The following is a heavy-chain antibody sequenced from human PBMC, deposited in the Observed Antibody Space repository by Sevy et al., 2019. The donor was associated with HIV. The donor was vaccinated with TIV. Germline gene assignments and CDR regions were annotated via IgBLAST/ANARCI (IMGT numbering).Heavy chain of an antibody. J-gene: IGHJ4*02. D-gene: IGHD3-3*01. Sequence: GGSLRLSCAASGFTFSSYWMSWVRQAPGKGLEWVANIKQDGSEKYYVDSVKGRFTISRDNAKNSLYLQMNSLRAEDTAVYSWARDDQPGGSGYSYYDFWSGYSQPRSPYFDYWGQGTLVTVSS. CDR1: GFTFSSYW. V-gene: IGHV3-7*03. CDR3: ARDDQPGGSGYSYYDFWSGYSQPRSPYFDY. CDR2: IKQDGSEK.